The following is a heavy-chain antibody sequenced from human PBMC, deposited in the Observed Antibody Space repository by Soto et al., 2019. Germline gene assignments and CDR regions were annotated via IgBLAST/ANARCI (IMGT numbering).Heavy chain of an antibody. V-gene: IGHV2-5*02. D-gene: IGHD3-10*01. J-gene: IGHJ4*02. CDR2: IYWDDEA. Sequence: QITLKESGPTQVNPTQTLTLTCSFSGFSLNTDGEGVGWVRQPPGEALEWLALIYWDDEARYSPALKTRLTTTADPSKTRVVLIMTNLDPVDTATYYCAHARNLITEDAQVGDFDYWGQGTLVTASS. CDR1: GFSLNTDGEG. CDR3: AHARNLITEDAQVGDFDY.